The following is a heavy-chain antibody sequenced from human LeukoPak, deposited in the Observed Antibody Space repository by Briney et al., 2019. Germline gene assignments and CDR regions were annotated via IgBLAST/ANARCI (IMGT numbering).Heavy chain of an antibody. CDR3: ARGLVPAYYNWFDP. CDR2: ISSSGSTI. Sequence: PGGSLRLSCAASGFTFSDYYMSWIRRAPGKGLEWVSYISSSGSTIYYADSVKGRFTISRDNAKNSLYLQMNSLRAEDTAVYYCARGLVPAYYNWFDPWGQGTLVTVSS. V-gene: IGHV3-11*01. D-gene: IGHD2-2*01. CDR1: GFTFSDYY. J-gene: IGHJ5*02.